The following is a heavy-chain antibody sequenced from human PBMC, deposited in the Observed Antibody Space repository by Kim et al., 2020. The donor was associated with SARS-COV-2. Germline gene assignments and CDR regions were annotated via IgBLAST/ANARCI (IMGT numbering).Heavy chain of an antibody. V-gene: IGHV3-73*01. Sequence: SVKGRFTISRDDSKTTAYLQMNSLKTEDTAVYYCTRPGYCSSTSCLENDYWGQGTLVTVSS. D-gene: IGHD2-2*01. CDR3: TRPGYCSSTSCLENDY. J-gene: IGHJ4*02.